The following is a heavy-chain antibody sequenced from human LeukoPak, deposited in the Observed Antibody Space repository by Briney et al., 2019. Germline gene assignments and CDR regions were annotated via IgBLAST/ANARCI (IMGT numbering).Heavy chain of an antibody. CDR2: INPNSGGT. J-gene: IGHJ3*02. Sequence: ASVKVSCKASGYTFTGYYMHWVRQAPGQGPEWMGWINPNSGGTNYAQKFQGRVTMTRDTSISTAYMELSRLRSDDTAVYYCAIDRVWFGEEGDAFDIWGQGTMVTVSS. D-gene: IGHD3-10*01. CDR1: GYTFTGYY. V-gene: IGHV1-2*02. CDR3: AIDRVWFGEEGDAFDI.